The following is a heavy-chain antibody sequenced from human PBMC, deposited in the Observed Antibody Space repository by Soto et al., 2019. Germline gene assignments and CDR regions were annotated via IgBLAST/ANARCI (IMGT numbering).Heavy chain of an antibody. Sequence: GGSLRLSCAASGFTFSDYYMSWIRQAPGKGLEWVSYISSSSSYTNYADSVKGRFTISRDNAKNSLYLQMNSLRAEDTAVYYCARDLGDSSGYYPTRIFEYWGQGTLVTVSS. J-gene: IGHJ4*02. D-gene: IGHD3-22*01. CDR3: ARDLGDSSGYYPTRIFEY. CDR2: ISSSSSYT. V-gene: IGHV3-11*05. CDR1: GFTFSDYY.